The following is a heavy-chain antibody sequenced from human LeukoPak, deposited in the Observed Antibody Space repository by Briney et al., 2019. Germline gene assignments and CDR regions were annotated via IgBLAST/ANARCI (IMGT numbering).Heavy chain of an antibody. J-gene: IGHJ4*02. V-gene: IGHV4-59*01. CDR2: IYDSGST. CDR1: GGSINSYY. Sequence: SETLSLTCTVSGGSINSYYWSWIRQLPGKGLQSIGYIYDSGSTRYNPSLKSRVTMSLDTSNNQFSMNLTSGTAADTAVYYCARVQVRELFPDFWGQGTLVTVSS. D-gene: IGHD3-10*01. CDR3: ARVQVRELFPDF.